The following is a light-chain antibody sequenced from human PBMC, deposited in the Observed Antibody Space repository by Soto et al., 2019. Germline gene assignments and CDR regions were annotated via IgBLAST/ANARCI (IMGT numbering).Light chain of an antibody. CDR2: EVS. J-gene: IGLJ1*01. CDR3: SSYAGNNIFYV. Sequence: QSVLAQPLSASGTPGQSVTISCAGTSNDVGGYNFVSWYQQHPGKAPKLMIFEVSKRPSGIPDRFSGSKSGNTASLTVSGLQAEDEADYYCSSYAGNNIFYVFGTGTNVTV. V-gene: IGLV2-8*01. CDR1: SNDVGGYNF.